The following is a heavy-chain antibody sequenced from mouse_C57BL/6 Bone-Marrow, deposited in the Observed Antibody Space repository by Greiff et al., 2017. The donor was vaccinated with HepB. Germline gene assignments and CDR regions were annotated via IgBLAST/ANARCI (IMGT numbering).Heavy chain of an antibody. V-gene: IGHV1-82*01. CDR1: GYAFSSSW. CDR3: ERWRDYDGGYAMEY. J-gene: IGHJ4*01. D-gene: IGHD2-4*01. CDR2: IYPGDGDT. Sequence: VQLQQSGPELVKPGASVKISCKASGYAFSSSWMNWVKQRPGKGLEWIGRIYPGDGDTNYHGKFKGKATLTADKSSSTAYMQLSSLTSEDSAVYICERWRDYDGGYAMEYWGQGTSVTVSS.